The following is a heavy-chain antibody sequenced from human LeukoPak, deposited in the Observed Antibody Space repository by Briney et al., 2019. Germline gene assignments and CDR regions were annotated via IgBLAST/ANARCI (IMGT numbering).Heavy chain of an antibody. Sequence: SETLSLTCTVSGGSISSGGYYWSWIRQPPGKGLEWIGYIYHSGSTCYNPSLKSRVTISVDRSKNQFSLKLSSVTAADTAVYYCARDVGRFLDTFDPWGQGTLVTVSS. CDR2: IYHSGST. V-gene: IGHV4-30-2*01. J-gene: IGHJ5*02. CDR3: ARDVGRFLDTFDP. D-gene: IGHD3-3*01. CDR1: GGSISSGGYY.